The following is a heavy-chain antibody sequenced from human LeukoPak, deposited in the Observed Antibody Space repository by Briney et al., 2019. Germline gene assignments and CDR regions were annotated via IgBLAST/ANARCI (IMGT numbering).Heavy chain of an antibody. J-gene: IGHJ6*02. CDR2: IYYSGST. CDR1: GGSISSYY. CDR3: ARVSDYVWGSYRYQDDYGWDV. V-gene: IGHV4-59*01. D-gene: IGHD3-16*02. Sequence: PSETLSLTCSVSGGSISSYYWSSIRQPPGKGLEWIGYIYYSGSTNYNPSLKSRVTISVDTSKNQFSLKLSSVTAADTAVYYCARVSDYVWGSYRYQDDYGWDVWGQGTTVTVSS.